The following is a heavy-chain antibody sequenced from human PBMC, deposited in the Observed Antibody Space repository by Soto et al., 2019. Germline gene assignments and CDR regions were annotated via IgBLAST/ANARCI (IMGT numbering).Heavy chain of an antibody. J-gene: IGHJ6*03. CDR2: VYPSDAYI. CDR1: GYTFSNSW. D-gene: IGHD2-15*01. Sequence: GESLKISCKGSGYTFSNSWIGWVRQKPGKGLEWMGIVYPSDAYIRYSPSFQGQVTISADKSISTAYLQWSSLKASDTAMYYCARHPHQYCSGGSCYSGYYYYYMDVWGKGTTVTVSS. V-gene: IGHV5-51*01. CDR3: ARHPHQYCSGGSCYSGYYYYYMDV.